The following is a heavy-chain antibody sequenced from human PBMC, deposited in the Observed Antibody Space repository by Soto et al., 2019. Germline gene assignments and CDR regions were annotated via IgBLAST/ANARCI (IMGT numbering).Heavy chain of an antibody. CDR2: IYYSGST. CDR3: ARLYSSSSEVDY. J-gene: IGHJ4*02. V-gene: IGHV4-59*08. D-gene: IGHD6-6*01. CDR1: GGSISSYY. Sequence: QVQLQESGPGLVKPSETLSLTCTVSGGSISSYYWSWIRQPPGKGLEWIGYIYYSGSTNYNPSLKSRVTISVDTSKNQFSLKLSSVTAADTAVYYCARLYSSSSEVDYWGQGTLVTVSS.